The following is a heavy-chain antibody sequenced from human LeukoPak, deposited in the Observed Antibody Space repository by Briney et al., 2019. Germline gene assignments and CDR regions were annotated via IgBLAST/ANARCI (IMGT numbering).Heavy chain of an antibody. V-gene: IGHV4-39*01. D-gene: IGHD3-22*01. Sequence: PSETLSVTCTISGDSICSSSYYWDWIRQCPGKGLEWIGTIYYSGSTYYNASLKSRLFISIDTSNNQFSLRLSLVTAADTAVYYCARRRYYDSTGYLDWGQGTLITVSS. J-gene: IGHJ1*01. CDR2: IYYSGST. CDR3: ARRRYYDSTGYLD. CDR1: GDSICSSSYY.